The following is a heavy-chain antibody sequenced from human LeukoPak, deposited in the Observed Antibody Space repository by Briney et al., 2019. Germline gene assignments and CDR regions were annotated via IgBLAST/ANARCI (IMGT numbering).Heavy chain of an antibody. CDR2: SYFSGST. D-gene: IGHD6-19*01. CDR3: ARYTSGWRSFDI. V-gene: IGHV4-59*01. Sequence: SETLSLTCTVSAGSTSSYYWSWIRQPPGKGLEWIGQSYFSGSTNYNPSLKSRVTISVDTSKNQFSLKLSSVTAADTAVYYCARYTSGWRSFDIWGQGTMVTVSS. J-gene: IGHJ3*02. CDR1: AGSTSSYY.